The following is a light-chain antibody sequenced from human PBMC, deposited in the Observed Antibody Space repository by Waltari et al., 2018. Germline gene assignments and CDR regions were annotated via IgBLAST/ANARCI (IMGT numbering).Light chain of an antibody. CDR1: QSVGSY. J-gene: IGKJ1*01. CDR3: QQRSHWWT. CDR2: DAS. V-gene: IGKV3-11*01. Sequence: EIVLTQSPVTLSLSPGARATLSCRASQSVGSYLAWYQQRLGQPTRLLIFDASKRATGIRARFSGSRSETDFTLTISGLEPEDFAVYYCQQRSHWWTFGQGTKVEIK.